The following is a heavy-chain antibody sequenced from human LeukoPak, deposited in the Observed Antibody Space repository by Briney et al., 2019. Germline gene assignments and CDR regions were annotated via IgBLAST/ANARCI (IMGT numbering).Heavy chain of an antibody. Sequence: GESLRLSCAASGFTFSDYYMSWIRQAPGKGLEWVSYISSSGSTIYYADSVKGRFTISRDNAKNSLYLQMNSLRAEDTAVYYCAREHVMEGSSWYLGQYYYYYYGMDVWGQGTTVTVSS. CDR3: AREHVMEGSSWYLGQYYYYYYGMDV. V-gene: IGHV3-11*01. CDR2: ISSSGSTI. D-gene: IGHD6-13*01. J-gene: IGHJ6*02. CDR1: GFTFSDYY.